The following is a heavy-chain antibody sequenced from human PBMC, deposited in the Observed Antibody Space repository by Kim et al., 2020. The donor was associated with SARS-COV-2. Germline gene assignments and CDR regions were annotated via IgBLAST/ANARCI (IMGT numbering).Heavy chain of an antibody. CDR3: ARGPSPEGSSWYLQVWYYYYGMDV. CDR2: ISAYNGNT. J-gene: IGHJ6*02. CDR1: GYTFTSYG. V-gene: IGHV1-18*01. Sequence: ASVKVSCKASGYTFTSYGISWVRQAPGQGLEWMGWISAYNGNTNYAQKLQGRVTMTTDTSTSTAYMELRSLRSDDTAVYYCARGPSPEGSSWYLQVWYYYYGMDVGGQGTTVTVSS. D-gene: IGHD6-13*01.